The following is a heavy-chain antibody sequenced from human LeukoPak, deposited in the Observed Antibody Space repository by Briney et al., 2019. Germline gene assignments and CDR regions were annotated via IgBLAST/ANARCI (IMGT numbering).Heavy chain of an antibody. CDR3: ARALGSPLDF. CDR1: GFTFSTHN. Sequence: GGSLRLSCAASGFTFSTHNMNWVRQAPGKGLEWVSYISSTTRTIYYADSVKGRFTISRDNAKNTLYLQMNSLRAEDTAVYYCARALGSPLDFWGQGTLVTVSS. CDR2: ISSTTRTI. D-gene: IGHD1-26*01. J-gene: IGHJ4*02. V-gene: IGHV3-48*01.